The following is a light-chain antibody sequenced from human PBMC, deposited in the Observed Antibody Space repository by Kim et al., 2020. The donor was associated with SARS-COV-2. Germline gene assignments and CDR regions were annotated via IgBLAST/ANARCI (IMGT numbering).Light chain of an antibody. CDR1: SSDVGGYNY. CDR2: DVN. V-gene: IGLV2-11*03. J-gene: IGLJ2*01. Sequence: GQSVTISCTGTSSDVGGYNYVSWYQQHPGKAPKLMIYDVNRRPSGVPDRFSGSKSGNTASLTISGLQADDEADYYCCSYAGSYTLLFGGGTQLTVL. CDR3: CSYAGSYTLL.